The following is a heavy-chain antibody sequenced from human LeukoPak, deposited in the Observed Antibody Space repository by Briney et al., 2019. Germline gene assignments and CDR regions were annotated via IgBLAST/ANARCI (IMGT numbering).Heavy chain of an antibody. J-gene: IGHJ5*02. CDR2: ISSSGRYI. V-gene: IGHV3-21*01. CDR1: GFTFSDYA. Sequence: GGSLRLSCAASGFTFSDYAMIWVRQAPGKGLEWVSSISSSGRYIYYADSVKGRFTISRDSAQNSLYLQMNSLRAEDMAVYYCARPSSSGWFDPWGQGTLVTVSS. CDR3: ARPSSSGWFDP. D-gene: IGHD6-6*01.